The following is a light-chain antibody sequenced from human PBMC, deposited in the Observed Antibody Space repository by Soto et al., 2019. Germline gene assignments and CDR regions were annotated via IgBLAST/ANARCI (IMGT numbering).Light chain of an antibody. CDR2: AAS. J-gene: IGKJ4*01. CDR1: QGISSY. Sequence: DIQLTQSPSFPSASVGDRVTITCRASQGISSYLAWYQQKPGKAPKLLIYAASTLQSGVPSRFSGSGSGTEFTLTISSLQPEDFATYYCQQLNSYPRLTFGGGTKVEIK. V-gene: IGKV1-9*01. CDR3: QQLNSYPRLT.